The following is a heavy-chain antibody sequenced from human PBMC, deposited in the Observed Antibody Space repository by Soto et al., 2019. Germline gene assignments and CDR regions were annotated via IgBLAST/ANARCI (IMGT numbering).Heavy chain of an antibody. Sequence: ASVKVSCKVSGYTLTELSMHWVRQSPGKGLEWMGGFDPEDGETIYAQKFQGRVTMTEDTSTDTAYLDLSSLRSEDTAVYYCATDPEVTTDGMDVWGQGTTVNVSS. CDR2: FDPEDGET. D-gene: IGHD2-21*02. V-gene: IGHV1-24*01. J-gene: IGHJ6*02. CDR1: GYTLTELS. CDR3: ATDPEVTTDGMDV.